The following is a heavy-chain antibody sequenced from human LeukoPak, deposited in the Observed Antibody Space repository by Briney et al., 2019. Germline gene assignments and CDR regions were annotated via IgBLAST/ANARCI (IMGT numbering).Heavy chain of an antibody. CDR3: ASHNTYDFWTIYYYYGMDV. CDR1: GFTVSSNY. D-gene: IGHD3-3*01. CDR2: IYSGGST. V-gene: IGHV3-53*01. J-gene: IGHJ6*02. Sequence: GGSLRLSCAASGFTVSSNYMSWVRQAPGEGLEWVSVIYSGGSTYYADSVKGRFTISRDNSKNTLYLQMNSLRAEDTAVYYCASHNTYDFWTIYYYYGMDVWGQGTTVTVSS.